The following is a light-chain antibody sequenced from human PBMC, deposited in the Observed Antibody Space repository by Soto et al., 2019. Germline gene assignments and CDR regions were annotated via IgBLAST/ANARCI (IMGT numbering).Light chain of an antibody. V-gene: IGLV2-18*02. CDR3: YSFTTSSTYV. CDR2: EVS. Sequence: QSVLTQPPSVSGSPGQSVAISCGGTSSDVGSYNHVSWYQQAPGTAPKVMIYEVSNRPSGVPDRFSGSKSGNTASLTISGLQPEDEADYYCYSFTTSSTYVFGTGTKVTVL. J-gene: IGLJ1*01. CDR1: SSDVGSYNH.